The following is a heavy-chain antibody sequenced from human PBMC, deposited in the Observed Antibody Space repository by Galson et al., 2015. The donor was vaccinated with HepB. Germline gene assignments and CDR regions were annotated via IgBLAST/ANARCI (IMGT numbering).Heavy chain of an antibody. CDR2: IYPGDSDT. Sequence: QSGAEVKKPGESLKISCKGSGYSFTSYWIGWVRQMPGKGLEWMGIIYPGDSDTRYSPSFQGQVTISADKSISTAYLQWSSLKASDTAMYYCARRGGIVVVPAAIGSSGAFDIWGQGTMVTVSS. CDR1: GYSFTSYW. D-gene: IGHD2-2*01. CDR3: ARRGGIVVVPAAIGSSGAFDI. V-gene: IGHV5-51*01. J-gene: IGHJ3*02.